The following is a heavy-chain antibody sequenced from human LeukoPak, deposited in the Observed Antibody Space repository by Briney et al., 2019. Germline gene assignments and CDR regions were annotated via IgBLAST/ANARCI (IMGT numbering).Heavy chain of an antibody. D-gene: IGHD5-12*01. V-gene: IGHV3-23*01. CDR2: ITGSGDTT. CDR1: GFTFSSYA. CDR3: ARDSGWQRYDY. J-gene: IGHJ4*02. Sequence: GGSLRLSCAASGFTFSSYAVTWVRQAPGKGLEWVSGITGSGDTTFYADSVKGRFTTSRDSAKNSLYLQMNSLRADDTAVYYCARDSGWQRYDYWGQGTLVTVSS.